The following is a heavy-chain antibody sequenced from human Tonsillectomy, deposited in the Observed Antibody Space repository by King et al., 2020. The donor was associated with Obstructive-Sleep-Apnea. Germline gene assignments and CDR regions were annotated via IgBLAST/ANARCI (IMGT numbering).Heavy chain of an antibody. V-gene: IGHV2-26*01. CDR1: GFSLSNSRMG. Sequence: FTLKESGPVLVKPTETLTLTCTVSGFSLSNSRMGVTWIRQPPGKALEWLAHILSNDEESYISSLNSRLTISRDTSKSQVVLTMTNMDPVDTATYFCVRTNGYSSGWFDPWGQGTLVTVSS. CDR3: VRTNGYSSGWFDP. J-gene: IGHJ5*02. D-gene: IGHD6-19*01. CDR2: ILSNDEE.